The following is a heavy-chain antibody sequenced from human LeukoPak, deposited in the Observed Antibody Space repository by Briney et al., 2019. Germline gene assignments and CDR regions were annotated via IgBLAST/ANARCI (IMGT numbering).Heavy chain of an antibody. Sequence: SQTLSLTCAISGDSVSSNSAAWNWIRQSPSRGLEWLGRTYYRSKWYNDYAVSVKSRITINPDTSKNQFSLKLSSVTAADTAVYYCARGVDDFWSGSTDHYFDYWGQGTLVTVSS. CDR2: TYYRSKWYN. CDR3: ARGVDDFWSGSTDHYFDY. D-gene: IGHD3-3*01. V-gene: IGHV6-1*01. CDR1: GDSVSSNSAA. J-gene: IGHJ4*02.